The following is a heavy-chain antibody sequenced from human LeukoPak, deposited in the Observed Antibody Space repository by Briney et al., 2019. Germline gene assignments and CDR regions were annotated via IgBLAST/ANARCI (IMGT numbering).Heavy chain of an antibody. CDR2: ISYDGSNK. CDR3: AKDLIVAGDY. D-gene: IGHD3-22*01. Sequence: GGSLRLSCAASGFTFSTYGMHWVRQAPGKGLEWVAVISYDGSNKYYADSVKGRFTISRDNSKNTLYLQMNSLRAEDTAVYYCAKDLIVAGDYWGQGTLVTVSS. V-gene: IGHV3-30*18. J-gene: IGHJ4*02. CDR1: GFTFSTYG.